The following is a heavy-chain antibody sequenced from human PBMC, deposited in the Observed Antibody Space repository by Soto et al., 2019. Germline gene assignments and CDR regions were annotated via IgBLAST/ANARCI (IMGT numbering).Heavy chain of an antibody. V-gene: IGHV3-11*01. J-gene: IGHJ4*02. D-gene: IGHD2-21*02. CDR2: INTLSSAI. Sequence: QEHLMESGGGLVKPGGSLRLSCAGSGFIFSDYYITWIRRAPGKGLEWVSYINTLSSAIYYADSVKGRFTISRDNAKYSVYLQMNSLRAEDSAVYYCASRFQCPLRPLDSWGRGTLVTVSS. CDR1: GFIFSDYY. CDR3: ASRFQCPLRPLDS.